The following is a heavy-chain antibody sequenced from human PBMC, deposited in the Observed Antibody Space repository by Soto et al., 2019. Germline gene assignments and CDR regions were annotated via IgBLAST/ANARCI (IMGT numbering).Heavy chain of an antibody. CDR3: ARSYGSRGYFDY. J-gene: IGHJ4*02. CDR2: IYHSGST. CDR1: GGSISSGGYS. Sequence: SETLSLTCAVSGGSISSGGYSWSWIRQPPGKGLEWIGYIYHSGSTYYNPSLKSRVTISVDRSKNQFSLKLSSVTAADMAVYYCARSYGSRGYFDYWGQGTLVTVSS. V-gene: IGHV4-30-2*01. D-gene: IGHD2-8*01.